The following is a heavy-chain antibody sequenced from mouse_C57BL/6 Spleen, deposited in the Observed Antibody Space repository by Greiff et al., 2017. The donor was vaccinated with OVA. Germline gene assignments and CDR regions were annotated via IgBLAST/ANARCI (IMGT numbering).Heavy chain of an antibody. V-gene: IGHV1-69*01. D-gene: IGHD1-1*01. CDR2: IDPSDSYT. CDR1: GYTFTSYW. Sequence: QVQLQQPGAELVMPGASVKLSCKASGYTFTSYWMHWVKQRPGQGLEWIGEIDPSDSYTNYNQKFKGKSTLTVDKSSSTAYIQLSSLTSEDSAVYYCARGLRYPAWFAYWGQGTLVTVSA. CDR3: ARGLRYPAWFAY. J-gene: IGHJ3*01.